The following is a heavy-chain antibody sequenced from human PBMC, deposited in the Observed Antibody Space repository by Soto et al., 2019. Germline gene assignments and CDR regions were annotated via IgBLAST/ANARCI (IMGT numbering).Heavy chain of an antibody. D-gene: IGHD2-15*01. CDR1: GGSVSSGSYY. V-gene: IGHV4-61*01. Sequence: SETLSLTCTVSGGSVSSGSYYWSWIRQPPGKGLEWIGDIYYSGSTNYNPSLKSRVTISVDTSKNQFYMKPSSVTAADTAVYYCARGSGGSRSVSWFDPWGQGTLVTVSS. J-gene: IGHJ5*01. CDR3: ARGSGGSRSVSWFDP. CDR2: IYYSGST.